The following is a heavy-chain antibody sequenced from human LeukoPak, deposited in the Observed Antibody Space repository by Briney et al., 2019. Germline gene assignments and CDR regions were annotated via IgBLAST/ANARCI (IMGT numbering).Heavy chain of an antibody. CDR3: AADLEIQLWFGVGYGMDV. J-gene: IGHJ6*02. V-gene: IGHV1-69*05. D-gene: IGHD5-18*01. CDR2: IIPIFGTA. Sequence: ASVKVSCKASGGTFSSYAISWVRQAPGQGLEGMGGIIPIFGTANYAQKFQGRVTITTDESTSTAYMELSSLRSEDTAVYYCAADLEIQLWFGVGYGMDVWGQGTTVTVSS. CDR1: GGTFSSYA.